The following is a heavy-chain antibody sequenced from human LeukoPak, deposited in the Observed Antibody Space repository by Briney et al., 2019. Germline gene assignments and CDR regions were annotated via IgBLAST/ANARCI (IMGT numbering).Heavy chain of an antibody. CDR3: ARAYYYDSSADY. V-gene: IGHV3-64*01. CDR2: ISSNGGST. D-gene: IGHD3-22*01. Sequence: PGRSLRLSCAASGFMFSTYAMHWVRQAPGKGLEYVSAISSNGGSTYYTNSVKGRFTISRDNSKNTLYLQMGSLRAEDLAVYYCARAYYYDSSADYWGQGTLVTVSS. J-gene: IGHJ4*02. CDR1: GFMFSTYA.